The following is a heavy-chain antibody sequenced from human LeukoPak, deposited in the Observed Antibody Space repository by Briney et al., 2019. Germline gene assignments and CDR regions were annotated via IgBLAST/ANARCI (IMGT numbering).Heavy chain of an antibody. J-gene: IGHJ4*02. Sequence: GSLRLSCAASGFTFNSYWMHWVRQAPGKGLVWVSRINSDGSSTNYADSVKGRFTISRDNAKNTLYLQMNSLRAEDTAVYYCARASSGFPFDYWGQGTLVTVSS. V-gene: IGHV3-74*01. CDR2: INSDGSST. CDR1: GFTFNSYW. CDR3: ARASSGFPFDY. D-gene: IGHD3-22*01.